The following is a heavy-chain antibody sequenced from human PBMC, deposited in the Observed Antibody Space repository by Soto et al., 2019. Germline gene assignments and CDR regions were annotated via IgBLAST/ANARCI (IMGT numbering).Heavy chain of an antibody. Sequence: PGGSLRLSCAASGFTFSSYWMSWVRQAPGKGLEWVANIKQDGSEKYYVDSVKGRFTISRDNAKNSLYPQMNSLRAEDTAVYYCARGRELLRLYYFDYWGQGTLVTVSS. CDR3: ARGRELLRLYYFDY. CDR2: IKQDGSEK. V-gene: IGHV3-7*05. D-gene: IGHD1-26*01. J-gene: IGHJ4*02. CDR1: GFTFSSYW.